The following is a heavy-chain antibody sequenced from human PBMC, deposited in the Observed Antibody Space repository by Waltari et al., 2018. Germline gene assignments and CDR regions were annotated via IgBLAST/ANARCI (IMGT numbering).Heavy chain of an antibody. CDR1: GFTFAAYA. D-gene: IGHD1-26*01. Sequence: EVYLVESGGALVQPGRSLRLSCAAAGFTFAAYAMHWVRQAPGKGLEWVSGISWNSDYRGYADSVKGRFTISRDNGKNTVYLQMNSLRPEDTALYYCTKAQYGYGGSYDWFDPWGQGTLVTVSS. J-gene: IGHJ5*02. V-gene: IGHV3-9*01. CDR2: ISWNSDYR. CDR3: TKAQYGYGGSYDWFDP.